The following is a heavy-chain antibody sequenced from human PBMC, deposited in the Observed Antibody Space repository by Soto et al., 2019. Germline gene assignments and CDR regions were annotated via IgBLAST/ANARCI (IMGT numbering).Heavy chain of an antibody. CDR3: TGSGFDY. V-gene: IGHV3-30*03. CDR2: ISYDGSNK. Sequence: GGSLRLSCAASGFTFSSYGMHWVRQAPGKGLEWVAVISYDGSNKYYADSVKGRFTISRDNSKNTLYLQMNSLRAEDTAVYCCTGSGFDYWGQGTLVTVSS. D-gene: IGHD3-10*01. CDR1: GFTFSSYG. J-gene: IGHJ4*02.